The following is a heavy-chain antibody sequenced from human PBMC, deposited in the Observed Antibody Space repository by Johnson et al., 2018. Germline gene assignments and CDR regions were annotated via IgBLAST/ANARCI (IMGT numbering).Heavy chain of an antibody. CDR3: ARPEYAYDGSGYFSDAFDI. J-gene: IGHJ3*02. CDR2: IYPGDSDT. CDR1: GYSFTSYW. V-gene: IGHV5-51*03. Sequence: VQLVESGAEVKKPGESLKISCKGSGYSFTSYWIGWVRQMPGKGLEWMGSIYPGDSDTRYSPSFQGQVTISSANSISTAYQHCRSLKVSDTAMYYRARPEYAYDGSGYFSDAFDIWCQGTMVTVSS. D-gene: IGHD3-22*01.